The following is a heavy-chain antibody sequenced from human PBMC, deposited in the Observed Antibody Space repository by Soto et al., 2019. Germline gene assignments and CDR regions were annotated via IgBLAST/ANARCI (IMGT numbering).Heavy chain of an antibody. CDR1: GGTFSSYA. D-gene: IGHD3-3*02. J-gene: IGHJ4*02. V-gene: IGHV1-69*12. CDR3: AWAPVLARSLDMAGDY. CDR2: IIPIFGTA. Sequence: QVQLVQSGAEVKKPGSSVKVSCKASGGTFSSYAISWVRQAPGQGLEWMGGIIPIFGTANYAQKFQGRVTPCCGSEHSAQKLQGKLAIPADQSTSSAYMAVGSLRPEDTAVYDCAWAPVLARSLDMAGDYWGQGSLVTVSS.